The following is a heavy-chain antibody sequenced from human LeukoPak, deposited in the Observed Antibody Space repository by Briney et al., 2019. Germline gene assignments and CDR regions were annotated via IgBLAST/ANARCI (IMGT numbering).Heavy chain of an antibody. CDR3: ARESVGATSGLDY. V-gene: IGHV3-7*01. Sequence: PGGSLRLSCAASKFTLSGYWMTWVRQTPEKGLEWVANIKADGSEKSYVDSVKGRFIISRDNSKNTLYLQMNSLRAEDTAVYYCARESVGATSGLDYWGQGTLVTVSS. CDR1: KFTLSGYW. CDR2: IKADGSEK. D-gene: IGHD1-26*01. J-gene: IGHJ4*02.